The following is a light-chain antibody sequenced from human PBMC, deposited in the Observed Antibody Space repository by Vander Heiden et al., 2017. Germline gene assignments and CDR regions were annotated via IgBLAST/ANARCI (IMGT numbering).Light chain of an antibody. J-gene: IGLJ2*01. CDR3: QVWDSSSDHVV. Sequence: SYLLTPPPSVSRAPGQTARITCGGNNIGSKSGHWYQQKPGQAPVLVVYDDSDRPSGIPERFSGSNSGKTATLTISRVEAGDEADYYCQVWDSSSDHVVFGGGTKLTVL. V-gene: IGLV3-21*02. CDR1: NIGSKS. CDR2: DDS.